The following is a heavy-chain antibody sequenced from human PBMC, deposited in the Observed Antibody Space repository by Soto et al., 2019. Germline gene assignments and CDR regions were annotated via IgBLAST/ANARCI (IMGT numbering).Heavy chain of an antibody. CDR1: GGSISSYY. V-gene: IGHV4-59*01. CDR2: IYYSGST. CDR3: ARDSKDGDFDY. Sequence: TLSLTCTVSGGSISSYYCSWIRQPPGKGLEWIGYIYYSGSTNYNPSLKSRVTISVDTSKNQFSLKLSSVTAADTAVYYCARDSKDGDFDYWGQGTLVTVS. J-gene: IGHJ4*02.